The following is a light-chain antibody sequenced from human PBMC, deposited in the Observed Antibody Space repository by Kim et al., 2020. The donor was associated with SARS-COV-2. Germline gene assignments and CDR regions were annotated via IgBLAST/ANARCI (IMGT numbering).Light chain of an antibody. V-gene: IGLV2-14*03. CDR2: DVT. J-gene: IGLJ2*01. CDR1: SSDVGDYTY. CDR3: SSYAGSSTLV. Sequence: GQSSTIACSGPSSDVGDYTYVCWDQRHRGKGPKLMIYDVTTRPSGVSNRFSGSKAGNTASLTISGLQAENEADYYCSSYAGSSTLVFGRGTQLTVL.